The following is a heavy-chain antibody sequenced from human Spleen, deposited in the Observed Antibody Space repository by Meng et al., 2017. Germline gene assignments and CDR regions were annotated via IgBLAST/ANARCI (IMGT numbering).Heavy chain of an antibody. D-gene: IGHD2-21*01. CDR2: ISGYNGDT. Sequence: QVQLVQSGVEVKKPGASVKVSCKASGYSFTHHGITWVRQAPGQGLEWLGWISGYNGDTHYAQKLQGRVTMVTDTATTTAFMELRSLRSDDTAVYYCVRDDVDVQFDYWGQGTLVTVSS. CDR1: GYSFTHHG. CDR3: VRDDVDVQFDY. V-gene: IGHV1-18*01. J-gene: IGHJ4*02.